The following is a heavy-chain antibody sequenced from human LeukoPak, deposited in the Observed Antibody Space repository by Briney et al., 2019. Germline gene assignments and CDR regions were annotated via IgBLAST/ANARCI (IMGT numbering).Heavy chain of an antibody. D-gene: IGHD4-17*01. CDR2: INPSGGST. Sequence: ASVKVSCKASGYTFTSYYMHWVRQAPGQGLEWMGIINPSGGSTSYAQKFQGRVTMTRDTSTSTVYMELSSLRSEDTAVYYCARGGHDYDDYYYYYGMDVWGQGTTVTVSS. CDR3: ARGGHDYDDYYYYYGMDV. V-gene: IGHV1-46*01. CDR1: GYTFTSYY. J-gene: IGHJ6*02.